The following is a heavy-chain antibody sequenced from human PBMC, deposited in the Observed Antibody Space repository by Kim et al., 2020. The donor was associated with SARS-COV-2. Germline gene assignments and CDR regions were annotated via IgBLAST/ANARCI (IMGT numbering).Heavy chain of an antibody. CDR1: GYTFTGYY. CDR3: ARDDYGLGSYYNLDS. Sequence: ASVKVSCKASGYTFTGYYMHWVRQAPGQGLEWMGRINPNSGGTIYAQKFQGRVSMTRDTSISTAYMELSRLRSDDTAVYYCARDDYGLGSYYNLDSWGQGTLVTVSS. D-gene: IGHD3-10*01. CDR2: INPNSGGT. V-gene: IGHV1-2*06. J-gene: IGHJ4*02.